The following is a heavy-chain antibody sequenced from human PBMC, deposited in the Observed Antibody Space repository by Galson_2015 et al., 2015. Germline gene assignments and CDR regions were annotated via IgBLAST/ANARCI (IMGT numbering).Heavy chain of an antibody. CDR3: SASIAARLPYYYYGMDV. CDR2: ISYDGSNK. Sequence: SLRLSCAASGFTFSSYGMHWVRQAPGKGLEWVAVISYDGSNKYYADSVKGRFTISRDNSKNTLYLQMNSLRAEDTAVYYCSASIAARLPYYYYGMDVWGQGNPGHRLL. CDR1: GFTFSSYG. D-gene: IGHD6-6*01. V-gene: IGHV3-30*03. J-gene: IGHJ6*02.